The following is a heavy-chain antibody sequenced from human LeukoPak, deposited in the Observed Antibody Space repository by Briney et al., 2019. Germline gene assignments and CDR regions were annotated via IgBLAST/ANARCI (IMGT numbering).Heavy chain of an antibody. CDR1: GGSISSYY. D-gene: IGHD3-10*01. CDR3: ARETPYGSGSYPFDY. J-gene: IGHJ4*02. CDR2: IYNSGST. Sequence: SETLSLTCTVSGGSISSYYWNWIRQPPGKGLEWIGYIYNSGSTNNNPSLKSRVTISVATSKKQFSLKLSSVTAADTAVYYCARETPYGSGSYPFDYWGQGILVTVSS. V-gene: IGHV4-59*01.